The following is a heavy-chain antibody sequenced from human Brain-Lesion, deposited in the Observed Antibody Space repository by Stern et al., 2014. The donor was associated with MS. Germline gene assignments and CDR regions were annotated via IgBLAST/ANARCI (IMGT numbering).Heavy chain of an antibody. J-gene: IGHJ4*02. Sequence: VQLVESGGGLVQPGGSLRLSCAASGFTYTDYWMSWVRQAPGKGPEWVAVISNDGNHKYYAGSVKDRFTISRDNSKNTLYLQMNSLRVEDTAVYYCAKHLAERPFDYWGQGTLVTVSS. CDR1: GFTYTDYW. CDR2: ISNDGNHK. D-gene: IGHD1-1*01. CDR3: AKHLAERPFDY. V-gene: IGHV3-30*18.